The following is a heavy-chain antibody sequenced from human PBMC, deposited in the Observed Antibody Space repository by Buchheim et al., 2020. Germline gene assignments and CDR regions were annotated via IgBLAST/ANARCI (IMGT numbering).Heavy chain of an antibody. J-gene: IGHJ4*02. CDR3: AGLQPNYYGSGYDY. CDR2: IYYSGST. D-gene: IGHD3-10*01. Sequence: QLQLQESGPGLVKPSETLSLTCTVSGGSISSSSYYWGWIRQPPGKGLEWIGSIYYSGSTYYHPSLKRRITISVDTSKNQIPLKLSSVTAAGTAVYYCAGLQPNYYGSGYDYWGQGTL. CDR1: GGSISSSSYY. V-gene: IGHV4-39*01.